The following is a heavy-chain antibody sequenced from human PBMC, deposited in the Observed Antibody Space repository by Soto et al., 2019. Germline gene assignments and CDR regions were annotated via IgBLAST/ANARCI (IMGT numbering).Heavy chain of an antibody. CDR2: ISYDGSNK. J-gene: IGHJ4*02. D-gene: IGHD1-26*01. CDR3: AKGGSGTYLFGC. Sequence: SQRLSCAASGFTFSSYGMHWVRQAPGKGLEWVAVISYDGSNKYYADSVKGRFTISRDNSKNTLYLQMNSLGAEDTAVYYCAKGGSGTYLFGCWGQGPLVTVYS. CDR1: GFTFSSYG. V-gene: IGHV3-30*18.